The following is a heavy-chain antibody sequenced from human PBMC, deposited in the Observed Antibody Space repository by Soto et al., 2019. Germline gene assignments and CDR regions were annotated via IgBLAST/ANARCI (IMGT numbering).Heavy chain of an antibody. CDR3: AREGGDSSFSGPNDAFDI. CDR2: IYYSGST. CDR1: GGSISSYY. J-gene: IGHJ3*02. V-gene: IGHV4-59*01. D-gene: IGHD6-13*01. Sequence: SLTCTVSGGSISSYYWSWIRQPPGKGLEWIGYIYYSGSTNYNPSLKSRVTISVDTSKNQFSLKLSSVTAADTAVYYCAREGGDSSFSGPNDAFDIWGQGTMVTVSS.